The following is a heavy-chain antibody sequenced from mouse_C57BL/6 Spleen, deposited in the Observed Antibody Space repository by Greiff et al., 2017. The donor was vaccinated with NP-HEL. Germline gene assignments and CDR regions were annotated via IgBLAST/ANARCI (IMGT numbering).Heavy chain of an antibody. CDR1: GYAFSSSW. CDR2: IYPGDGDT. D-gene: IGHD1-1*01. CDR3: ARQTYGSSYDYAMDY. V-gene: IGHV1-82*01. Sequence: VQLQQSGPELVKPGASVKISCKASGYAFSSSWMNWVKQRPGKGLEWIGRIYPGDGDTNYNGKFKGKATLTADKSSSTAYMQLSSLTSEDSAVYFCARQTYGSSYDYAMDYWGQGTSVTVSS. J-gene: IGHJ4*01.